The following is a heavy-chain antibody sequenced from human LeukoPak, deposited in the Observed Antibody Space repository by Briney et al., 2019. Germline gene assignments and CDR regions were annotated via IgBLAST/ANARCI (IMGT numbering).Heavy chain of an antibody. V-gene: IGHV3-7*04. J-gene: IGHJ6*03. D-gene: IGHD2-2*01. Sequence: GGSLRLSCAASGFTFSTYGMNWVRPAPGKGLEWVANIKQDGSEKYYVDSVKGPFTISRDNAKNSLYLQMNSLRAEDTAVYYCAKDAFIVVVPAATYYYYYMDVWGKGTTVTVSS. CDR2: IKQDGSEK. CDR3: AKDAFIVVVPAATYYYYYMDV. CDR1: GFTFSTYG.